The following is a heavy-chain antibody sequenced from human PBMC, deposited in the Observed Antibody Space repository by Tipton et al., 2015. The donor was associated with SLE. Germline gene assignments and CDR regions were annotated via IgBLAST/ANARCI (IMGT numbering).Heavy chain of an antibody. V-gene: IGHV4-4*07. CDR2: IYTSVST. J-gene: IGHJ1*01. CDR3: ARDPGGATAEYFQH. Sequence: LSLTCTVSGGSISSYYWSWIWQPAVKGLEWIGRIYTSVSTNYNPPLNSRVTMSVDTSKNHFSLKLSPVTAADTAVYYCARDPGGATAEYFQHWGQGTLVTVSS. CDR1: GGSISSYY. D-gene: IGHD1-26*01.